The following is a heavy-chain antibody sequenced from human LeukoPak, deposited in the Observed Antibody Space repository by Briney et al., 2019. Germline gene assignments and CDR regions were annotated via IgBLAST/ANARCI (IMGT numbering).Heavy chain of an antibody. Sequence: GGSLRLSCAASGFTVSSNYMSWVRQAPGKGLEWVSVIYSGGSTYYADSVKGRFTISRDNSKNTLYLQMNSLKTEDTAVYYCTTAHSVYYDSSPQHWGQGTLVTVSS. V-gene: IGHV3-53*01. D-gene: IGHD3-22*01. CDR1: GFTVSSNY. J-gene: IGHJ1*01. CDR2: IYSGGST. CDR3: TTAHSVYYDSSPQH.